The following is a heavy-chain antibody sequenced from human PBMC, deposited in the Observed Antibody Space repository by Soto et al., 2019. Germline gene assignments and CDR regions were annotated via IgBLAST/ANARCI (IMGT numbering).Heavy chain of an antibody. V-gene: IGHV4-39*01. Sequence: QLQLQESGPGLVKPSETLSLTCTVSGGSISSSSYYWGWIRQPPGKGLEWIGSIYYSGSTYYNPSLKSRVTISVDTSKNQFSLKLSSVTAADTAVYYCASLGGPRPLPNWYFDLWGRGTLVTVSS. J-gene: IGHJ2*01. CDR3: ASLGGPRPLPNWYFDL. CDR1: GGSISSSSYY. CDR2: IYYSGST.